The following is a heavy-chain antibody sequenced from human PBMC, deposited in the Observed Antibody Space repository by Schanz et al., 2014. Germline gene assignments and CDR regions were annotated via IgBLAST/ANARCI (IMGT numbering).Heavy chain of an antibody. D-gene: IGHD4-4*01. Sequence: QVQLQESGPGLVKPSETLSLTCTVSGGSIRGYYCSWIRQPPGKGLEWIGYVHSSGSTNYNSSLKGRATIPEDPSKNRSSRKWTSGTAADTAVYYCARHLPGGYNNHGWFDPWGQGTLVTVSS. V-gene: IGHV4-59*08. CDR3: ARHLPGGYNNHGWFDP. CDR1: GGSIRGYY. CDR2: VHSSGST. J-gene: IGHJ5*02.